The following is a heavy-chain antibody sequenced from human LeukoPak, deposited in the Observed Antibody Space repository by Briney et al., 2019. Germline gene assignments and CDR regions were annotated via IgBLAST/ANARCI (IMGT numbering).Heavy chain of an antibody. CDR3: ARATLGYSSGWYDN. J-gene: IGHJ5*02. CDR1: GFTVSNNY. V-gene: IGHV3-74*01. D-gene: IGHD6-19*01. CDR2: IKSDGSST. Sequence: GGSLRLSCAASGFTVSNNYMSWVRQAPGKGLVWVSRIKSDGSSTTYADSVKGRFTISRDNAKNTLYLQMNSLRAEDTAVYYCARATLGYSSGWYDNWGQGTLVTVSS.